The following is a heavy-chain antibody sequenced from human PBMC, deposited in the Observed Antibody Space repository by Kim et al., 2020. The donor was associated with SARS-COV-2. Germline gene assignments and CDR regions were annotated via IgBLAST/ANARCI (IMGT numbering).Heavy chain of an antibody. CDR1: GFTFNNYA. Sequence: GGSLRLSCAASGFTFNNYAMSWVRQAPGKGLEWVSSISNTGANTYHADSVKGRFTISRDNSKNTVYLQMNGLRADDTALYYCAKAGGSRLKVYGVDVWGQGTTVTVSS. J-gene: IGHJ6*02. D-gene: IGHD3-10*01. CDR2: ISNTGANT. V-gene: IGHV3-23*01. CDR3: AKAGGSRLKVYGVDV.